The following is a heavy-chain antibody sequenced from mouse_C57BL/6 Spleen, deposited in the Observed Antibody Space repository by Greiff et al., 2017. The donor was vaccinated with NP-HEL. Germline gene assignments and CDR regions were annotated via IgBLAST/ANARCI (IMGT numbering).Heavy chain of an antibody. D-gene: IGHD1-1*01. CDR3: ARGDYYGSSDGYFDV. V-gene: IGHV3-8*01. J-gene: IGHJ1*03. CDR2: ISYSGST. Sequence: EVQLQESGPGLAKPSQTLSLTCSVTGYSITSYYWNWIRKFPGNKLEYMGYISYSGSTYYNPSLKSRISITRDTSKNKYYLQLNSVTTEDTTTYYCARGDYYGSSDGYFDVWGKGTTVTVSS. CDR1: GYSITSYY.